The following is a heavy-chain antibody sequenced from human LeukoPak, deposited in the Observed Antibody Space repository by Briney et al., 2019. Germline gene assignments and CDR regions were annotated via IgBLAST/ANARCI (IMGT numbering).Heavy chain of an antibody. CDR3: ARDELYTTYYYYMDV. D-gene: IGHD1-26*01. V-gene: IGHV4-59*01. CDR2: IYYSGST. CDR1: DDSITMYY. Sequence: SETLSLTCTVSDDSITMYYWTWIRQPPGKGVEWIGYIYYSGSTNYNPSLKSRVTISIDTSKNQFSLKLSSVTAADTAVYYCARDELYTTYYYYMDVWGKGTTVTVSS. J-gene: IGHJ6*03.